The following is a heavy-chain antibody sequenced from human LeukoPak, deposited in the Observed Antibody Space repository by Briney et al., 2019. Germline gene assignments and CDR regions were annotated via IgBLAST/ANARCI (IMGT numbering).Heavy chain of an antibody. J-gene: IGHJ4*02. CDR1: GFTFSSYA. D-gene: IGHD3-3*01. CDR3: AREEAYYDFWSGYYPTAMTW. CDR2: ISYDGSNK. Sequence: GGSLRLSCAASGFTFSSYAMHWVRQAPGKGLEWVAVISYDGSNKYYADSVKGRFTISRDNSKNTLYLQMNRLRGEDTAVYYCAREEAYYDFWSGYYPTAMTWWGQGTLVTASS. V-gene: IGHV3-30*04.